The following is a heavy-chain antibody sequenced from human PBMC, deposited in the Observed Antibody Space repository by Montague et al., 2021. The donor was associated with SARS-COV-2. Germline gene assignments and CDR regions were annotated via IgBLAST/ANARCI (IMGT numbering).Heavy chain of an antibody. D-gene: IGHD2-2*02. J-gene: IGHJ6*03. CDR2: IHYSGRT. V-gene: IGHV4-59*01. CDR3: ASVLYCSSSGCYTPYYMDV. Sequence: SETLSLTCTVSGGSISSYYRSWIRQPPGKGLEWIAYIHYSGRTNFNPSLRSRVTMSVDTSKSQFSLKLSSVTAADTAVYYCASVLYCSSSGCYTPYYMDVRGKGTTGTVPS. CDR1: GGSISSYY.